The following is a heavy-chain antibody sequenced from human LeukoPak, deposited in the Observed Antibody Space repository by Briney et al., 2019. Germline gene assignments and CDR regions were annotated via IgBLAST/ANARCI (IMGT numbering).Heavy chain of an antibody. CDR1: GFSVSSNY. J-gene: IGHJ3*02. V-gene: IGHV3-21*01. CDR2: ISSDSRYI. D-gene: IGHD4/OR15-4a*01. Sequence: GGSLRLSCAASGFSVSSNYMSWVRQAPGKGLDWVSSISSDSRYILYADSLKGRFTISRDNAKNSLYLQMNSLRAEDTALYYCARGPNGAFDIWGQGTMVTVSS. CDR3: ARGPNGAFDI.